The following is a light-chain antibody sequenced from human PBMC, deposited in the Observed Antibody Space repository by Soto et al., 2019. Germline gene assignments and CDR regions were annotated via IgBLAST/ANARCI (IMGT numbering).Light chain of an antibody. J-gene: IGKJ2*01. CDR2: AAS. Sequence: DIQLTQSPSFLSASLGERVTLTCRASQAVSSSLAWYQHNPGQAPTLLIYAASTLTNGVPSSFSGSGSGTDFTLTISSLQPEDFANYYCQHLNGYRYTFGQGTKVEIK. CDR3: QHLNGYRYT. V-gene: IGKV1-9*01. CDR1: QAVSSS.